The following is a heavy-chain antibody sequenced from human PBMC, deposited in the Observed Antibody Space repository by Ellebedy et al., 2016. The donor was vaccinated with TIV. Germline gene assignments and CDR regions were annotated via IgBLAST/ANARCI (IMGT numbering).Heavy chain of an antibody. CDR1: GFAFSSYA. CDR3: AKGNLGYNGNDLWYFDL. Sequence: GESLKISCAASGFAFSSYAITWVRQAPGKGLEWVSTIGGSDSSTSYADSVKGRFTISRGSSKNTLYLQMNGLRVEDTAVYYCAKGNLGYNGNDLWYFDLWGRGTLVAVSS. CDR2: IGGSDSST. V-gene: IGHV3-23*01. J-gene: IGHJ2*01. D-gene: IGHD1-20*01.